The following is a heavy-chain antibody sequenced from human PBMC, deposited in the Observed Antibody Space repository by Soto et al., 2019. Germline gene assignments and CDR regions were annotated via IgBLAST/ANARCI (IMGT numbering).Heavy chain of an antibody. J-gene: IGHJ4*02. V-gene: IGHV4-61*01. D-gene: IGHD1-26*01. Sequence: PSETLSLTCSVSGDSVTSGSYFWSWIRQPPGKGLEWIGYISHSGSTDYHPSLASRVTISLDTSKSQFSLKLSSVTAADTAVYCCAREGVGGRQTGYWGQGTLVTVS. CDR1: GDSVTSGSYF. CDR3: AREGVGGRQTGY. CDR2: ISHSGST.